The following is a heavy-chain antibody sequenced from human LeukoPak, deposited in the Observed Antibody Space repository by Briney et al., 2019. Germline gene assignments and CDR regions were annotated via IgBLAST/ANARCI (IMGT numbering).Heavy chain of an antibody. V-gene: IGHV3-23*01. D-gene: IGHD3-10*01. CDR1: GFTFSTYA. CDR2: IGRTGDDT. Sequence: TGGSLRLSCAASGFTFSTYAMRWVRQAPGKGLEWVSSIGRTGDDTYYADSVKGRFTISRDNSKNTLYLQMNSLRADDTGIYYCAKDRDGSARYYTNFDYWGQGTLVTVSS. J-gene: IGHJ4*02. CDR3: AKDRDGSARYYTNFDY.